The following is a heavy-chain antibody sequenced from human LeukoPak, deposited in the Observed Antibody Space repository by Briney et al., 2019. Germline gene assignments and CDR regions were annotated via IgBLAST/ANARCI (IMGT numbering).Heavy chain of an antibody. Sequence: SVKVSCKASGGTFSTYVISWVRQAPGQGLEWMGGIIPVFGTANYAEKFQDRVTITADKSTSTVYMELSSLRSEDTAVYYCARRVYDSSGYYSTPFDYWGQGTLVTVSS. CDR1: GGTFSTYV. CDR3: ARRVYDSSGYYSTPFDY. CDR2: IIPVFGTA. J-gene: IGHJ4*02. V-gene: IGHV1-69*06. D-gene: IGHD3-22*01.